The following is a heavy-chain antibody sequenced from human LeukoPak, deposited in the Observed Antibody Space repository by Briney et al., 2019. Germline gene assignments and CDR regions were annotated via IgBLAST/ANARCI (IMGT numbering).Heavy chain of an antibody. CDR3: ARGDGSGSYYHMDV. Sequence: PSETLSLTCTVSGGSISSYYWSWIRQPAGKGLEWIGRIYTSGSANYNPSLKSRVTMSVDTSKNQFSLKLSSVTAADTAVYYCARGDGSGSYYHMDVWGKGTTATVSS. CDR1: GGSISSYY. CDR2: IYTSGSA. J-gene: IGHJ6*03. V-gene: IGHV4-4*07. D-gene: IGHD3-10*01.